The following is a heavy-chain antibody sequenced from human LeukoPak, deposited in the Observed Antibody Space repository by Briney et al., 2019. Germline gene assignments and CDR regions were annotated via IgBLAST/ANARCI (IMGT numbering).Heavy chain of an antibody. CDR2: ISGSGGST. D-gene: IGHD3-3*01. CDR3: AKDLKGDFWSLYYTDPGY. J-gene: IGHJ4*02. V-gene: IGHV3-23*01. CDR1: GFTFSSFV. Sequence: GGSLRLSCAASGFTFSSFVMNWVRQAPGKGLEWVSAISGSGGSTYYADSVKGRFTISRDNSKNTLYLQMNSLRAEDTAVYYCAKDLKGDFWSLYYTDPGYWGQGTLVTVSS.